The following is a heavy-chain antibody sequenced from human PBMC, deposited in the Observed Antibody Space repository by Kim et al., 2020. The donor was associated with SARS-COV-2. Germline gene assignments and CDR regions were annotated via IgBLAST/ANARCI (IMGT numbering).Heavy chain of an antibody. J-gene: IGHJ4*02. D-gene: IGHD3-10*01. Sequence: GGSLRLSCAASGFTFSNYAMSWVRQAPGRGLEWVSGIGGSGGSTYYAGSVKCRFTISRDISKNTLYQQMDSLRAEDTAVYYCAKGAYYYGSGDYYHFDYWGQGTLVTVSS. V-gene: IGHV3-23*01. CDR2: IGGSGGST. CDR3: AKGAYYYGSGDYYHFDY. CDR1: GFTFSNYA.